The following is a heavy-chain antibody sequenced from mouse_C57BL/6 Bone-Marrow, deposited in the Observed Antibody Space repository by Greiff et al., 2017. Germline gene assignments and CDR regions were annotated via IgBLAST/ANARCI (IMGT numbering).Heavy chain of an antibody. CDR3: ARLYYYGSSYAMDY. Sequence: EVQLQESGGGLVQPGESLKLSCESNEYEFPSHDMSWVRQTPEKRLELVAAINSDGGSTYYPDTMERRFIISRDNTKKTLYLQMSSLRSEDTALYYGARLYYYGSSYAMDYWGQGTSVTVSS. CDR1: EYEFPSHD. D-gene: IGHD1-1*01. V-gene: IGHV5-2*01. CDR2: INSDGGST. J-gene: IGHJ4*01.